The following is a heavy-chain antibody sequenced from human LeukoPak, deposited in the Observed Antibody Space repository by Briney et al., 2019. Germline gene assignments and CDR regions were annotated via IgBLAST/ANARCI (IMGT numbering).Heavy chain of an antibody. D-gene: IGHD1-7*01. J-gene: IGHJ3*02. CDR1: GFTFSSYA. Sequence: GGSLRLSCAASGFTFSSYAMSWVRQAPGKGLEWVSGISGSAFSTFYADSVKGRFSIYRDNSENTLYLQMNNLRADDTAIYYCARDAWELDAFDIWGQGTMVTVSS. CDR2: ISGSAFST. V-gene: IGHV3-23*01. CDR3: ARDAWELDAFDI.